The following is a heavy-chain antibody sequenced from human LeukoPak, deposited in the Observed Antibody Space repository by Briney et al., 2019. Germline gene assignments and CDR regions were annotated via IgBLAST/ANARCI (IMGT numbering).Heavy chain of an antibody. J-gene: IGHJ4*02. V-gene: IGHV4-34*01. CDR2: INHSGGT. CDR1: GGSFGGYY. CDR3: ARVSLTYPFDY. Sequence: SQTLSLACAVDGGSFGGYYWSWIRQPPGKWLEWIGEINHSGGTNYNPSLKSRVTISVDTSKNQFSLKLSSVTAADTAVYYWARVSLTYPFDYWGQGTLVTVSS. D-gene: IGHD3-16*02.